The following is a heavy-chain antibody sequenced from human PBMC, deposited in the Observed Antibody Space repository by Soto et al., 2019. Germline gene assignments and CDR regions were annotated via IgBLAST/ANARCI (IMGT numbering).Heavy chain of an antibody. D-gene: IGHD1-7*01. CDR2: INAGNGNT. Sequence: QVQLVQSGAEEKKPGASVKVSCKASGYTFTSYAMHWVRQAPGQRLEWMGWINAGNGNTKYSQKFQGRVTITRDTAASTAYMELSSLTSEDTAVYYCASHPLGTTPYRMDVWGQGTTVTFSS. CDR1: GYTFTSYA. V-gene: IGHV1-3*05. CDR3: ASHPLGTTPYRMDV. J-gene: IGHJ6*02.